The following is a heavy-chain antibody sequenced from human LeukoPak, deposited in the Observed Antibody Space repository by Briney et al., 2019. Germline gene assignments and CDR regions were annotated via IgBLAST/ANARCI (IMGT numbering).Heavy chain of an antibody. CDR2: ISSSDTTI. D-gene: IGHD2-21*02. CDR1: GFTFSSYE. CDR3: ARGTVTAPDY. Sequence: GGSLRLSCAASGFTFSSYEMTWVRQAPGKGLEWVSNISSSDTTIHYADSVKGRFTISRDNSKNTLYLQMNSLRAEDTAVYYCARGTVTAPDYWGQGTLVTVSS. V-gene: IGHV3-48*03. J-gene: IGHJ4*02.